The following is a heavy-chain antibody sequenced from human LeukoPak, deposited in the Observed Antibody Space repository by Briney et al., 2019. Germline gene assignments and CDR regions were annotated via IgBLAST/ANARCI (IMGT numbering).Heavy chain of an antibody. Sequence: GESLKISCKGSGYSFMDYWIGWVRQMPGKGPEWMGFIFPHDSNTEYSPSFQGQVTISADKSISTAYLQWSSLKASDTAMYYCARHPIPHYYGSSPSYFDFWGQGTLVTVSS. J-gene: IGHJ4*02. V-gene: IGHV5-51*01. CDR3: ARHPIPHYYGSSPSYFDF. CDR2: IFPHDSNT. D-gene: IGHD3-10*01. CDR1: GYSFMDYW.